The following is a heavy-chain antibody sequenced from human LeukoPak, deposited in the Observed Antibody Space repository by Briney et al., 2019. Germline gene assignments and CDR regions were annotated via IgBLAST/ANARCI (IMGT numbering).Heavy chain of an antibody. CDR1: GGSISSSSYY. D-gene: IGHD4-11*01. V-gene: IGHV4-39*07. Sequence: SETLSLTCTVSGGSISSSSYYWGWIRQPPGRGLEWIGSIYYSGSTYYNPSLKSRVTISVDTSKNQFSLKLSSVTAADTAVYYCARAKSNTFDYWGQGTLVTVSS. CDR2: IYYSGST. CDR3: ARAKSNTFDY. J-gene: IGHJ4*02.